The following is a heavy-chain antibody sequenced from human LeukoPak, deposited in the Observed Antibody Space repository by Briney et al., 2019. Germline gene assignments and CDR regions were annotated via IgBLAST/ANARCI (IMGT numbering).Heavy chain of an antibody. J-gene: IGHJ4*02. V-gene: IGHV3-7*03. CDR3: AKDASDYGDYYFDY. CDR1: GFTFSTYW. Sequence: PGGSLRLSCAASGFTFSTYWMSWLRQAPGKGVEGVANIDQDGNEKYYVNSVKGRFTISRDNSKNTLYLQMNSLRAEDTAVYYCAKDASDYGDYYFDYWGQGTLVTVSS. D-gene: IGHD4-17*01. CDR2: IDQDGNEK.